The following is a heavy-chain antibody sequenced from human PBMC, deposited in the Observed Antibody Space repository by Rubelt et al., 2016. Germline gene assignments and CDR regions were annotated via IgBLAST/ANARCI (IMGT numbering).Heavy chain of an antibody. D-gene: IGHD4-23*01. CDR3: ATDYGGNSVRFDY. CDR1: GFTFSSYS. CDR2: ISSSSSTI. Sequence: GGGLVQPGGSLRLSCAASGFTFSSYSMNWVRQAPGKGLEWVSYISSSSSTIYYADSVKGRFTISRDNAKNSLYLQMNSLRDGDTAVYYCATDYGGNSVRFDYWGQGTLVTVSS. V-gene: IGHV3-48*02. J-gene: IGHJ4*02.